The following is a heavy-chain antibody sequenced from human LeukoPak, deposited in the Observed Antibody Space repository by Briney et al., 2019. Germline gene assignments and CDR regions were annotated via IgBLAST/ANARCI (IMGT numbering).Heavy chain of an antibody. Sequence: GGSLRLSCAASGFTFSSYWMHWVRQAPGKGLVWFSRINTDGSSTSYADSVKGRFTISRDNAKNTLYLQMNSLRAEDTAVYYCIKQRDDAFDIWGQGTMVTVSS. CDR1: GFTFSSYW. CDR3: IKQRDDAFDI. CDR2: INTDGSST. V-gene: IGHV3-74*01. J-gene: IGHJ3*02. D-gene: IGHD6-25*01.